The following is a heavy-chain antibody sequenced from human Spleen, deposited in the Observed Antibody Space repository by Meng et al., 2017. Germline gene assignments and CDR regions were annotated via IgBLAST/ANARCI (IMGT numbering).Heavy chain of an antibody. CDR3: AKDRGDTWRTASLFEP. D-gene: IGHD3-10*01. V-gene: IGHV3-23*01. Sequence: GESLKISCAASGFTFSSYAMSWVRQTPGKGLEWVSAISGGGGATYYADSVKGRFIISRDNSKSIVNLQMNTLRADDTAVYYCAKDRGDTWRTASLFEPWGQGIQVTVSS. CDR1: GFTFSSYA. CDR2: ISGGGGAT. J-gene: IGHJ5*02.